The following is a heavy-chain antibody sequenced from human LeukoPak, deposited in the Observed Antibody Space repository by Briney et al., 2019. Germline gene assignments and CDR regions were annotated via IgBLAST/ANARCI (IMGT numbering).Heavy chain of an antibody. Sequence: ASVEVSCKASGYTFTSYGISWVRQAPGQGLEWLGWISTYNGNTHYAQKLQGRVTMTTDTSTSTAYMELRSLRSDDTALYYCARESYNSGSYYNDYWGQGTLVTVSS. CDR1: GYTFTSYG. J-gene: IGHJ4*02. D-gene: IGHD3-10*01. CDR3: ARESYNSGSYYNDY. V-gene: IGHV1-18*01. CDR2: ISTYNGNT.